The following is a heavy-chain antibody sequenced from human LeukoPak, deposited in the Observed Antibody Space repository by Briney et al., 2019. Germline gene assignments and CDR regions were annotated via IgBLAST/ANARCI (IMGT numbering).Heavy chain of an antibody. Sequence: GGSLRLSCAASGFTFCGYAMSWVRQAPGKGLEWVSSISGSGGGPYYADSVKGPVTISRDNSTNTLYLQMNSLGAEDKAVCYAAPTVTRSWGQGTLVTVS. V-gene: IGHV3-23*01. CDR3: APTVTRS. CDR2: ISGSGGGP. J-gene: IGHJ5*02. CDR1: GFTFCGYA. D-gene: IGHD4-17*01.